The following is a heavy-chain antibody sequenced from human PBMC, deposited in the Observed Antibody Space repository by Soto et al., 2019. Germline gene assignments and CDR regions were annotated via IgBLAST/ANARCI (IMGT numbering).Heavy chain of an antibody. Sequence: QVQLVQSGAEVKKPGASVKVSCKASGYTFTSYGISWGRQAPGQGLEWMGWISAYNGNTNYAQKLQGRGTMTTDTSTSTAYMELRSLRSDDTAVYYCARDSPDIVVVVAATHNFDYWGQGTLVTVSS. V-gene: IGHV1-18*01. CDR1: GYTFTSYG. CDR3: ARDSPDIVVVVAATHNFDY. J-gene: IGHJ4*02. CDR2: ISAYNGNT. D-gene: IGHD2-15*01.